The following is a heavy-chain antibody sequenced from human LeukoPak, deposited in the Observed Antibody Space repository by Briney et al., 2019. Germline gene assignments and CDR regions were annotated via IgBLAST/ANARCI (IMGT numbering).Heavy chain of an antibody. V-gene: IGHV1-69*05. J-gene: IGHJ4*02. CDR3: ARDETGPEWELPFDY. Sequence: SVKVSCKASGGTFSSHAISWVRQAPGQGLEWTGRITPIFGTANYAQKFQGRVTITTDESTSTAYMELSSLRSEDTAVYYCARDETGPEWELPFDYWGQGTLVTVSS. D-gene: IGHD1-26*01. CDR2: ITPIFGTA. CDR1: GGTFSSHA.